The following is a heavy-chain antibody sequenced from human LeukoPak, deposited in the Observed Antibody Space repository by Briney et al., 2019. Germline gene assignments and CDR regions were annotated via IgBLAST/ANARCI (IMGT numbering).Heavy chain of an antibody. V-gene: IGHV4-59*01. CDR3: ARDDYGDYAGNDAFDI. CDR1: GGSISSYY. D-gene: IGHD4-17*01. CDR2: IYYSGST. J-gene: IGHJ3*02. Sequence: SETLSLTCTVSGGSISSYYWSWIRQPPGKGLEWIGYIYYSGSTNYNPSLKSRVTIPVDTSKNQFSLKLSSVTAADTAVYYCARDDYGDYAGNDAFDIWGQGTMVTVSS.